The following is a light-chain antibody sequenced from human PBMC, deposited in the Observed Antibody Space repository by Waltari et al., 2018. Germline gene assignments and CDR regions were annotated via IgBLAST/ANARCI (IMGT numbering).Light chain of an antibody. Sequence: QAALTKPASVSGSPGQSITISCTGTSSDVGVYNYVSLYQQYPGKAPKLMIFDVNSRPSGVSNRFSGSKSGNTASLTISGLQAEDEANYYCSSYTVSSSLVIFGGGTKLTVL. V-gene: IGLV2-14*01. CDR3: SSYTVSSSLVI. J-gene: IGLJ2*01. CDR1: SSDVGVYNY. CDR2: DVN.